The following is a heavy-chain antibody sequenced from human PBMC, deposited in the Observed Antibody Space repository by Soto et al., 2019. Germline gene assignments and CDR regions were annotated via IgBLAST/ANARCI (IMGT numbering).Heavy chain of an antibody. V-gene: IGHV3-49*04. D-gene: IGHD6-19*01. J-gene: IGHJ6*02. CDR1: GFTFGVYT. CDR2: IRSTVYGPTP. CDR3: TRIKEWLIRRRFHYYGMDV. Sequence: GGSPRLSCTGSGFTFGVYTISWVRQAPGKGLEWVGSIRSTVYGPTPDVAASLRGRFTVSRDDSNDTAYLHMNNLRNEDAAIYYCTRIKEWLIRRRFHYYGMDVWGQGTTVTVSS.